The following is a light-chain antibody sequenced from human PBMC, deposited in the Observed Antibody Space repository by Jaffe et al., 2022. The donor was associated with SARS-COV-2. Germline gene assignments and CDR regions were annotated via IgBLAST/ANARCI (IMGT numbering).Light chain of an antibody. V-gene: IGKV1-39*01. CDR3: QQSYSPPFT. CDR1: QSISTY. CDR2: AAS. J-gene: IGKJ3*01. Sequence: DIQMTQSPSSLSASVGDRVTMTCRASQSISTYLNWFQQIPGKPPKLLIYAASSLPSGVPSRFSGRGSGTDFTLTITSLQPEDFGSYFCQQSYSPPFTFGPGTKVDIK.